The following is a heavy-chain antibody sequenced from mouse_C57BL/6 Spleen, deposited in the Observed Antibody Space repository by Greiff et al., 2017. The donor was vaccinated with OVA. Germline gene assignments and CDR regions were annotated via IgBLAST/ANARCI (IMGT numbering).Heavy chain of an antibody. D-gene: IGHD2-5*01. V-gene: IGHV2-2*01. J-gene: IGHJ2*01. CDR2: IWSGGST. CDR1: GFSLTSYG. Sequence: VQLQESGPGLVQPSQSLSITCTVSGFSLTSYGVHWVRQSPGKGLEWLGVIWSGGSTDYNAAFISRLSISKDNSKSQVFFKMNSLQADDTAIYYCARAYSNYHFDYWGQGTTLTVSS. CDR3: ARAYSNYHFDY.